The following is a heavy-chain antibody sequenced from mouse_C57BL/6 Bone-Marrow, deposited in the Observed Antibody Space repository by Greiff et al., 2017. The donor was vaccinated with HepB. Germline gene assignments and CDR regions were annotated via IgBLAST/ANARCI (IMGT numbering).Heavy chain of an antibody. Sequence: DVMLVESGGGLVQPGGSLKLSCAASGFTFSDYYMYWVRQTPEKRLEWVAYISNGGGSTYYPDTVKGRFTISRDNAKNTLYLQMSRLKSEDTAMYYCARPTGTGDYFDYWGQGTTLTVSS. CDR1: GFTFSDYY. V-gene: IGHV5-12*01. CDR2: ISNGGGST. CDR3: ARPTGTGDYFDY. D-gene: IGHD4-1*01. J-gene: IGHJ2*01.